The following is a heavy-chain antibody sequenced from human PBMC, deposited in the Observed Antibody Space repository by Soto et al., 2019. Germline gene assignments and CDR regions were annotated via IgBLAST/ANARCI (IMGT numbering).Heavy chain of an antibody. D-gene: IGHD4-17*01. J-gene: IGHJ6*02. Sequence: QVQLVQSGAVVRKPGASVKISCKASGYTFTSYAMHWVRQAPGQSLEWMGWINAANGDTRCSQKFQDRVTITRDTSAKTLYMELSSLTSEDTAVYFCAREIYGDYGMDVWGQGTTVTVSS. CDR1: GYTFTSYA. CDR3: AREIYGDYGMDV. CDR2: INAANGDT. V-gene: IGHV1-3*01.